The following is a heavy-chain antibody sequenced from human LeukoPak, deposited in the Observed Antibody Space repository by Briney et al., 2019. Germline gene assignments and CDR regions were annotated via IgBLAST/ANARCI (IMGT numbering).Heavy chain of an antibody. CDR2: IKEDGSEK. CDR1: GFTFSRYW. V-gene: IGHV3-7*01. J-gene: IGHJ6*02. CDR3: ARGITYYGMDV. D-gene: IGHD3-16*01. Sequence: GGSLRLSCAASGFTFSRYWMTWVRQAPGKGLEWVANIKEDGSEKYYVDSVEGRFTISRDNAKKSLYLQMNSLRAEDTAVYYCARGITYYGMDVWGQGTTVTVSS.